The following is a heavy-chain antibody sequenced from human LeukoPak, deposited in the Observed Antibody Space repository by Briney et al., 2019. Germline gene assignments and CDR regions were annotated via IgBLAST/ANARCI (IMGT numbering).Heavy chain of an antibody. CDR2: ISSSSNNI. CDR1: GFTFSSYG. Sequence: GGSLRLSCAASGFTFSSYGMNWVRQAPGKGLEWLSYISSSSNNIYYADSVKGRFTISRDNAKNSLYLQMNSLRAEDTAVYYCAELGITMIGGVWGKGTTVTISS. J-gene: IGHJ6*04. D-gene: IGHD3-10*02. V-gene: IGHV3-48*04. CDR3: AELGITMIGGV.